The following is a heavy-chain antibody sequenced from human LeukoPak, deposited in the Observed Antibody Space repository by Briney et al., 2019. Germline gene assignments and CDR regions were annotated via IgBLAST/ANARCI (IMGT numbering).Heavy chain of an antibody. J-gene: IGHJ3*02. Sequence: ASVKVSCKASGYTFISYDISWVRQAPGQGLEWMGWISAYNGNTNYAQKLQGRVTMTTDTSTSTAYMELRSLRSDDTAVYYCARFYTSGYYDCVWGSYRYDAFDIWGQGTMVTVSS. CDR2: ISAYNGNT. CDR3: ARFYTSGYYDCVWGSYRYDAFDI. V-gene: IGHV1-18*01. CDR1: GYTFISYD. D-gene: IGHD3-16*01.